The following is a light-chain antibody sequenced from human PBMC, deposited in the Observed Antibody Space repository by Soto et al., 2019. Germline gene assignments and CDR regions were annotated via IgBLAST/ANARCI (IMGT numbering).Light chain of an antibody. V-gene: IGKV3-20*01. CDR2: GAS. J-gene: IGKJ1*01. CDR3: QQYEAVVT. CDR1: QSLTNNY. Sequence: EIVLTQSPGTPSLSQGERATLSCRASQSLTNNYFAWYQQKPGRALRLLIDGASTRATGIPDRFSGGGSGTDFTLTISRLEPEDVAVYYCQQYEAVVTFGQGTKVDIK.